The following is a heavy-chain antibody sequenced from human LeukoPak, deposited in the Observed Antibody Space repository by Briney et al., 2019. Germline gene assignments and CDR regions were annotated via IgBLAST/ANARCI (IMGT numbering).Heavy chain of an antibody. V-gene: IGHV1-46*01. J-gene: IGHJ4*02. CDR3: VRGIPLFDY. Sequence: ASVKLSCKASGYRFTSYYMHWVRQAPGQELEWMGIINPSGGSPTYAQKFQGRVTMTGDTSTSTVYMELSSLRSEDTAVYYCVRGIPLFDYWGQGTLVTVSS. CDR1: GYRFTSYY. CDR2: INPSGGSP.